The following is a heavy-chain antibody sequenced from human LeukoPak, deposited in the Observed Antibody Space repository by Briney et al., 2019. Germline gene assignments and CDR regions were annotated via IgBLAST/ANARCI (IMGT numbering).Heavy chain of an antibody. CDR3: ARAMVRGVILAKDAFDI. J-gene: IGHJ3*02. CDR1: GGSISSYY. V-gene: IGHV4-4*07. CDR2: IYTSGST. Sequence: SETLSLTCTVSGGSISSYYWSWIRQPAGKGLEWIGRIYTSGSTNYNPSLKSRVTMSVDTSKNQFSLKLSSVTAADTAVYYCARAMVRGVILAKDAFDIWGQGTMVTVSS. D-gene: IGHD3-10*01.